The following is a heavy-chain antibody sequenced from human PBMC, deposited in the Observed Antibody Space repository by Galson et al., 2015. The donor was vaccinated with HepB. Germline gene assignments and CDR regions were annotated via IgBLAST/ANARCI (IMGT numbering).Heavy chain of an antibody. D-gene: IGHD3-22*01. CDR3: AKDTLTYDSSGCLDY. V-gene: IGHV3-30*18. Sequence: SLRLSCAASGFTFSSYGMHWVRQAPGKGLEWVAVISYDGSNKYYADSVKGRFTISRDNSKNTLYLQMNSLRAEDTAVYYCAKDTLTYDSSGCLDYWGQGTLVTVSS. CDR2: ISYDGSNK. CDR1: GFTFSSYG. J-gene: IGHJ4*02.